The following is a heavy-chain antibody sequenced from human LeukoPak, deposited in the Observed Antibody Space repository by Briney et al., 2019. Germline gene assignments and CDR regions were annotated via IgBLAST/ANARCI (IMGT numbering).Heavy chain of an antibody. CDR1: GYSISSGYY. D-gene: IGHD2-15*01. CDR3: AFVVVAASNWFDP. CDR2: IYHSGST. J-gene: IGHJ5*02. V-gene: IGHV4-38-2*02. Sequence: KPSETLSLTCTVSGYSISSGYYWGWIRQPPGKGLEWIGSIYHSGSTYYNPSLKSRVTISVDTSKNQFSLKLSSVTAADTAVYYCAFVVVAASNWFDPWGQGTLVTVSS.